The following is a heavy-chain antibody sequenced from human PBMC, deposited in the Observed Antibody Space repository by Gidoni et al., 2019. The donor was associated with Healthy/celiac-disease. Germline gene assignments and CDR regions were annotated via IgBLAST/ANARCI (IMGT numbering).Heavy chain of an antibody. CDR1: GYTFTGYY. CDR2: INPNSGGT. CDR3: ARASWGCIAAPECGVWD. V-gene: IGHV1-2*02. D-gene: IGHD6-6*01. J-gene: IGHJ4*02. Sequence: QVQLVPSGAEVKKPGASVKVSCKASGYTFTGYYMHWVRQAPGQGLEWMGWINPNSGGTNYAQKFQGRVTMTRDTSISTAYMELSRLRSDDTAVYYCARASWGCIAAPECGVWDWGQGTLVTVSS.